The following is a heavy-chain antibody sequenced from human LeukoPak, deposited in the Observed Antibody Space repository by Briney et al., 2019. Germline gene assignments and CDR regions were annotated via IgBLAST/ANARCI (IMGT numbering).Heavy chain of an antibody. V-gene: IGHV1-69*04. CDR2: IIPILGIA. J-gene: IGHJ4*02. Sequence: SVKVSCKASGYTFTSYGISWVRQAPGQGLEWMGRIIPILGIANYAQKFQGRVTITADKSTSTAYMELSSLRSEDTAVYYCARVVDDSRSDYFDYWGQGTLVTVSS. CDR3: ARVVDDSRSDYFDY. CDR1: GYTFTSYG. D-gene: IGHD3-22*01.